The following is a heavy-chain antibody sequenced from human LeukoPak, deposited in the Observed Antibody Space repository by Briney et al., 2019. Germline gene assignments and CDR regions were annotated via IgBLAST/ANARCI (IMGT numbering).Heavy chain of an antibody. J-gene: IGHJ6*03. D-gene: IGHD3-3*01. CDR3: ARLRQSGIFGVVIQTPYMGV. CDR1: GYTFTSYG. CDR2: ISAYNGNT. Sequence: ASVKVSCKASGYTFTSYGISWVRQAPGQGLEWMGWISAYNGNTNYAQKLQGRVTMTTDTSTSTAYMELRSLRSDDTAVYYCARLRQSGIFGVVIQTPYMGVWGKGTTVTVSS. V-gene: IGHV1-18*01.